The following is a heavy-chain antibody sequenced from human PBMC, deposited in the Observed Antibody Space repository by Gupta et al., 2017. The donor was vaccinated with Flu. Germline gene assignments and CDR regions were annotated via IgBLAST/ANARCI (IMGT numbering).Heavy chain of an antibody. CDR1: GFTFDAYA. D-gene: IGHD4-17*01. CDR3: AKVMDYVGSFYAFDI. V-gene: IGHV3-9*01. Sequence: EVQLVESGGGLVQPGRSLRLSCAASGFTFDAYAMRWVRQAPGKGLEWVSGISWNSGSIGYADSVKGRFTISRDNAKNSLYLQMNSLRAEDTALYYCAKVMDYVGSFYAFDIWGQGTMVTVSS. J-gene: IGHJ3*02. CDR2: ISWNSGSI.